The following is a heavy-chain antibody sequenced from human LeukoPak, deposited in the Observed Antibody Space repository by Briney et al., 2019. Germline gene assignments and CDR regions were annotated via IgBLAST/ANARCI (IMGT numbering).Heavy chain of an antibody. CDR3: AKDLPRYCGGGSCYTPLAFDI. CDR1: GFTFDDYA. CDR2: ISWNSGSI. V-gene: IGHV3-9*01. D-gene: IGHD2-15*01. J-gene: IGHJ3*02. Sequence: GRSLRLSCAASGFTFDDYAMHWVRQAPGKGLEWVSGISWNSGSIGYADSVKGRFTISRDNAKNSLYLQMNSLRAEDTALYYCAKDLPRYCGGGSCYTPLAFDIWGQGTMVTVSS.